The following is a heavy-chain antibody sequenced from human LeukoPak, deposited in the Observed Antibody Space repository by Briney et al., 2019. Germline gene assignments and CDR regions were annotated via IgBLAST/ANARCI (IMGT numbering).Heavy chain of an antibody. CDR3: ARGGIAARFDY. Sequence: PGESLRLSCAASGFTFSSYEMNWVRQAPGKGLEWVSYISSSGSTIYYADSVKDRFTISRDNAKNSLYLQMNSLRAEDTAVYYCARGGIAARFDYWGQGTLVTVSS. CDR2: ISSSGSTI. J-gene: IGHJ4*02. D-gene: IGHD6-13*01. CDR1: GFTFSSYE. V-gene: IGHV3-48*03.